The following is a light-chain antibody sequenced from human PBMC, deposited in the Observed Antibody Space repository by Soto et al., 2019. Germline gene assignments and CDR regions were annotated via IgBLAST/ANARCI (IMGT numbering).Light chain of an antibody. CDR2: AAS. J-gene: IGKJ2*01. V-gene: IGKV1-39*01. Sequence: DIQMNQSPSSLSASVGDRVTITCRASQSISSYLNWYQQKPGKAPKLLIYAASSLQSGVPSRFSGSGSVTDFTLTISSLQPEDFATYYCQQSYSTPPTFGQGTKLDIK. CDR3: QQSYSTPPT. CDR1: QSISSY.